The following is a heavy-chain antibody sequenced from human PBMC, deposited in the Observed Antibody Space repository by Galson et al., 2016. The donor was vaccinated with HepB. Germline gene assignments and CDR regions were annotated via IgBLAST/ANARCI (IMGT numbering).Heavy chain of an antibody. CDR1: GYVFINYY. V-gene: IGHV1-46*01. CDR2: INPSGRST. D-gene: IGHD5-24*01. Sequence: SVKVSCKASGYVFINYYMHWVRQAPGQGLEWMGIINPSGRSTILAHKFQGRVTMARDTSTDTLYLELSSLRSEDTAVYYCAREGRDGYNDGAFDIWGQGTVVSVSS. CDR3: AREGRDGYNDGAFDI. J-gene: IGHJ3*02.